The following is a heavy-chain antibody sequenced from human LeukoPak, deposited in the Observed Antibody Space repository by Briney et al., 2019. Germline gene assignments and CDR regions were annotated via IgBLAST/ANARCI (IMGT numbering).Heavy chain of an antibody. CDR2: TYYRSKWNS. CDR1: GDSVSSNSAS. D-gene: IGHD1-26*01. V-gene: IGHV6-1*01. J-gene: IGHJ5*02. CDR3: ARDPDSSYEWGPFDP. Sequence: SQTLSLTCAISGDSVSSNSASWNWIRQSPSRGLEWLGRTYYRSKWNSDYAVSVKSRITINPDTSKNRFSLHLNSVTPEDTAVYYCARDPDSSYEWGPFDPWGQGTLVTVSS.